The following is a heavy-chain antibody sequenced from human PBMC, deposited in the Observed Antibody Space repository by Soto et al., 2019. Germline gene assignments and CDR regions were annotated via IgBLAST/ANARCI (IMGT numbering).Heavy chain of an antibody. CDR3: AKESGGERYAAYFDL. J-gene: IGHJ4*02. V-gene: IGHV3-30*18. D-gene: IGHD2-21*01. CDR1: RFTLSNIG. CDR2: ISAGGNTK. Sequence: ESGGGVVQPGTSLRLACAASRFTLSNIGMQWVRQAPGKGLEWVAVISAGGNTKYYADSVKGRFTISRDNSKNTLFLQMNSLRTEDTAVYYCAKESGGERYAAYFDLWGQGTLVTVSA.